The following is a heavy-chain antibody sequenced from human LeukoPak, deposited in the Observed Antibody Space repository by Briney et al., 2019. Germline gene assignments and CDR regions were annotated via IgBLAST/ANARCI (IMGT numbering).Heavy chain of an antibody. D-gene: IGHD2-2*01. CDR2: MNPNSGNT. J-gene: IGHJ6*03. CDR1: GYTFTSYD. V-gene: IGHV1-8*01. CDR3: ARFNIVVVPAARDYYYYMDV. Sequence: GASVKVSCKASGYTFTSYDINWVRQATGQGLEWMGWMNPNSGNTGYAQKFQGRVTMTRDTSISTAYMDLSRLTSDDTAVYYCARFNIVVVPAARDYYYYMDVWGKGTTVTISS.